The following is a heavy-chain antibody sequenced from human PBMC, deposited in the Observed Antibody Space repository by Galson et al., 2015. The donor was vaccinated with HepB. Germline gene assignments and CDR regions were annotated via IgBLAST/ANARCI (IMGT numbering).Heavy chain of an antibody. CDR3: ARVRSGVGAVDY. V-gene: IGHV3-21*01. D-gene: IGHD1-26*01. CDR1: GFTFSSYS. Sequence: SLRLSCAASGFTFSSYSMNWVRQAPGKGLEWVSSISSSSSYIYYADSVKGRFTISRDNAKNSLYLRMNSLRAEDTAVYYCARVRSGVGAVDYWGQGTLVTVSS. J-gene: IGHJ4*02. CDR2: ISSSSSYI.